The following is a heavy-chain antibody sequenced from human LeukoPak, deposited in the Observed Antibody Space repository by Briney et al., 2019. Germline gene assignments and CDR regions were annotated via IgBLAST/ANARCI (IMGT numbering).Heavy chain of an antibody. CDR1: GYTFTIYG. V-gene: IGHV1-18*01. J-gene: IGHJ4*02. D-gene: IGHD4-17*01. CDR3: ARDLFSPGDSAVQSGWSDY. CDR2: ISAYNGNT. Sequence: ASVKVSCRASGYTFTIYGISWVRQAPGQGLEWMGWISAYNGNTNYAQKLQGRVTMTTDTSTSTAYMELRSLRSDDTPVYYCARDLFSPGDSAVQSGWSDYWGQGTLVTVSS.